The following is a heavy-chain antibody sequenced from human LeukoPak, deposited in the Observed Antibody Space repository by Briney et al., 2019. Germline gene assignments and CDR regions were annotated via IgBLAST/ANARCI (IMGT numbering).Heavy chain of an antibody. Sequence: PGGSLRLSCTASGFTFSTYWIHWVRQAPGKGLVWFSQIKFDGSLASYADSVKGRFTISRDNAKNTLYLQMNSLGTEDTAVYYCVTGHYDSRMYFDLWGRGTLVTVSS. J-gene: IGHJ2*01. CDR1: GFTFSTYW. V-gene: IGHV3-74*01. CDR2: IKFDGSLA. CDR3: VTGHYDSRMYFDL. D-gene: IGHD3-16*01.